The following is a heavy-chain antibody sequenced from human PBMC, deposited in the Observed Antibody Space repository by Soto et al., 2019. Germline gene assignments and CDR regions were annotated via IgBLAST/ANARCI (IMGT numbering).Heavy chain of an antibody. V-gene: IGHV3-7*05. CDR1: GFIFSNCW. CDR3: LREAD. CDR2: IKSDGSDR. Sequence: EVHLVESGGGWVQPGGSLRLSCAASGFIFSNCWMSWGRQAPGKGPEWVAKIKSDGSDRYYADSVRGRFTIPRDNAKNSLYLRMNSLRAEDTAVYYCLREADWGQGILITVSS. J-gene: IGHJ4*02.